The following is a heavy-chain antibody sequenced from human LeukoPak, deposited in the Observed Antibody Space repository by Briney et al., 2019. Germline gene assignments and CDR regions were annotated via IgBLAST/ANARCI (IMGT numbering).Heavy chain of an antibody. Sequence: SGTLSLTCAVSGGSISSSNWWSWVRQPPGKGLEWIGEIYHSGSTNYNPSLKSRVTISVDKSKNQFSLKLSSVTAADTAVYYCARVKRVVPAAGVYYYYGMDVWGQGTTVTVSS. V-gene: IGHV4-4*02. D-gene: IGHD2-2*01. J-gene: IGHJ6*02. CDR3: ARVKRVVPAAGVYYYYGMDV. CDR1: GGSISSSNW. CDR2: IYHSGST.